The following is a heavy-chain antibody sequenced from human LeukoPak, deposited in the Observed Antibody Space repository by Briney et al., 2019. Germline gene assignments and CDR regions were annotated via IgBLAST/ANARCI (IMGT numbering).Heavy chain of an antibody. D-gene: IGHD6-13*01. J-gene: IGHJ4*02. CDR2: IIPIFGTA. CDR1: GGTFSSYA. Sequence: ASVKVSCKASGGTFSSYAISWVRQAPGQGLEWMGGIIPIFGTANYAQKFQGRVTMTRNTSISTAYMELSSLRSEDTAVYYCARASSSWYWGTTKPFDYWGQGTLVTVSS. CDR3: ARASSSWYWGTTKPFDY. V-gene: IGHV1-69*05.